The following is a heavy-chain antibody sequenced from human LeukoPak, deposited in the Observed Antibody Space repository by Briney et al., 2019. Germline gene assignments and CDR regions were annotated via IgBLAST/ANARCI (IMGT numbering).Heavy chain of an antibody. J-gene: IGHJ6*03. V-gene: IGHV3-30*18. Sequence: PGGSLRLSCAASGFTFSSYGMHWVRQAPGKGLEWVAVISYDGSNKYYADSVKGRFTISRDNSKNTLYLQTNSLRAEDTAVYYCAKSLESTNYYHHMDVWGKGTTVTISS. CDR2: ISYDGSNK. CDR3: AKSLESTNYYHHMDV. D-gene: IGHD2-2*01. CDR1: GFTFSSYG.